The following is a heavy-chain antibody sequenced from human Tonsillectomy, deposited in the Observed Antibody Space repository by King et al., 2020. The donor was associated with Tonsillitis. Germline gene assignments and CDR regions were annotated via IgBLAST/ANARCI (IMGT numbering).Heavy chain of an antibody. D-gene: IGHD3-22*01. CDR1: GFTFRSYG. CDR2: MSIDGSEE. V-gene: IGHV3-30*18. J-gene: IGHJ4*02. Sequence: QLVQSGGGVVQPGRSLRLSCAASGFTFRSYGMHWVRQAPGKGLEWLAVMSIDGSEEYYADSVKGRFTISRDNAKNTLYLQMNSLRAEDTAVYHCAKGLGAHYYHSTGLFGCWGQGSLVTVSS. CDR3: AKGLGAHYYHSTGLFGC.